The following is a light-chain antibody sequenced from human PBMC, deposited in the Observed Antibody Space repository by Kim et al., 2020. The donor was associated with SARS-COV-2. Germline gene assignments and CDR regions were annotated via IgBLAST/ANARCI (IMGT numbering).Light chain of an antibody. V-gene: IGLV2-23*01. J-gene: IGLJ2*01. CDR3: CSYAGSDVV. CDR2: EGS. CDR1: SSDVGNYNL. Sequence: PGHSINISCTGTSSDVGNYNLVSWYQQHPGKAPKLMIDEGSKRPSGVSNRFSGSKSGNTASLTISGLQAEDEADYYCCSYAGSDVVFGGGTKLTVL.